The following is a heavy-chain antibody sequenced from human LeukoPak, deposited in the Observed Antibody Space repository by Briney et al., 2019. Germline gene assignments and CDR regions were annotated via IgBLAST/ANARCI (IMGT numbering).Heavy chain of an antibody. D-gene: IGHD1-26*01. CDR1: GFTISSYA. CDR3: AKNRGGSYYSGSDY. J-gene: IGHJ4*02. Sequence: PGGSLRLSCAASGFTISSYAMNWVRQAPGKGLEWVSAVRGSDAGTSYADSVKGRFTISRDNSKNTLYLQMNSLRAEDTAVYYCAKNRGGSYYSGSDYWGQGTLVTVSS. V-gene: IGHV3-23*01. CDR2: VRGSDAGT.